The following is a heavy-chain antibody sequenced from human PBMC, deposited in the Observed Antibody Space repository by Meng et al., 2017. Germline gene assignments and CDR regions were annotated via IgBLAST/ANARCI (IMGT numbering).Heavy chain of an antibody. J-gene: IGHJ4*02. CDR3: ARRGIAARPFYY. D-gene: IGHD6-6*01. V-gene: IGHV4-34*01. CDR2: INHSGST. Sequence: QVQLHQWGARLLKPSETLSLTCAVYGGSSSGYYWSWIRQPPGKGLEWIGEINHSGSTNYNPSLKSRVTISVDTSKNQFSLKLSSVTAADTAVYYCARRGIAARPFYYWGQGTLVTVSS. CDR1: GGSSSGYY.